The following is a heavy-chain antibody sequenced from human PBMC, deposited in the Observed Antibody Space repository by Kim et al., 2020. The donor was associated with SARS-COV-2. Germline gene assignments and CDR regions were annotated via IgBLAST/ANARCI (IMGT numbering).Heavy chain of an antibody. CDR3: ARNYNYYYYYGMDV. V-gene: IGHV1-69*01. Sequence: QKFECRVTITADESTSTAYMELSSLRSEDTAVYYCARNYNYYYYYGMDVWGQGTTVTVSS. D-gene: IGHD1-7*01. J-gene: IGHJ6*02.